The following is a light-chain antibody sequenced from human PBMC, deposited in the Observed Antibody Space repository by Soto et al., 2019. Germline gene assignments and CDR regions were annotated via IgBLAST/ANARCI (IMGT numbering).Light chain of an antibody. Sequence: IQFTQSPSSLSASVGDRVTISCRASQDISTHLAWFAQKPGRAPQLLIYAASTLHSGVPSRFRGSGSGTDFTLTISSLQPEDFDTYYCQHLNTYPITFGPGTRLEIK. CDR2: AAS. CDR1: QDISTH. J-gene: IGKJ5*01. CDR3: QHLNTYPIT. V-gene: IGKV1-9*01.